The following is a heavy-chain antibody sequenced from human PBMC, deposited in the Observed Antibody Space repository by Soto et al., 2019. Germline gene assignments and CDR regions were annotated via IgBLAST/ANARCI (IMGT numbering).Heavy chain of an antibody. J-gene: IGHJ5*02. CDR1: GFSFSDYG. V-gene: IGHV3-23*01. D-gene: IGHD3-16*02. Sequence: GGSLRLSCAASGFSFSDYGMSWVRQAPGKGLEWVSAINGSGSTFYADSVKGRFTISRDNSKNTLYLQMNSLRAEDTAVYYCAKDYRRWAQSWGQGTPV. CDR3: AKDYRRWAQS. CDR2: INGSGST.